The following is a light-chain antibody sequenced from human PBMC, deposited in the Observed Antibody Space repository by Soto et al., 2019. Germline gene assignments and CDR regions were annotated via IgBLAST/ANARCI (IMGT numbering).Light chain of an antibody. CDR3: QQYHNWPPQYT. CDR1: QSVDSN. Sequence: EIVMTQSPASLSVSPGDGATLSCRASQSVDSNVAWYQQKPGQGPRLLIHGASTRAVGVPARFSGSGSGTDFTLTISSLQSEDFAVYYCQQYHNWPPQYTFGQGTKLQSK. V-gene: IGKV3-15*01. J-gene: IGKJ2*01. CDR2: GAS.